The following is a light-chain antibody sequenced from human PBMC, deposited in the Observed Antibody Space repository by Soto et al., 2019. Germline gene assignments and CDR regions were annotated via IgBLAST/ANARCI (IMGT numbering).Light chain of an antibody. CDR1: QSVSSSY. J-gene: IGKJ4*01. CDR2: GAS. CDR3: QQDYNLPPT. Sequence: PGERVTLSCRASQSVSSSYLTWYQQKPGQAPRLIIYGASTRATGIPARFSGSGSGTDFTLTISSLQPEDFAVYYCQQDYNLPPTFGGGTKVEIK. V-gene: IGKV3D-7*01.